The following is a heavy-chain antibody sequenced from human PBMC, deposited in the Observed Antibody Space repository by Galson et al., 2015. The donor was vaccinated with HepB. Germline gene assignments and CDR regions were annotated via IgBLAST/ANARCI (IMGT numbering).Heavy chain of an antibody. V-gene: IGHV1-69*13. Sequence: SVKVSCKASGGTFSSYAISWVRQAPGHGLEWMGGISPIFGTANYAQKFQGRVTITADESTSTAYMELSSLRSEDTAGYYCARDGEDIAAAGTFDYWGQGTLVPVSS. CDR1: GGTFSSYA. CDR3: ARDGEDIAAAGTFDY. CDR2: ISPIFGTA. D-gene: IGHD6-13*01. J-gene: IGHJ4*01.